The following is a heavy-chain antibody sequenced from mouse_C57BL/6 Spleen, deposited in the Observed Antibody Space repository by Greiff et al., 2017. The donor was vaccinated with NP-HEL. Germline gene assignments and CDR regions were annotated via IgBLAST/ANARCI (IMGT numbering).Heavy chain of an antibody. CDR2: IDPSDSYT. V-gene: IGHV1-50*01. D-gene: IGHD3-2*02. CDR3: ARREAQAPAWFAY. CDR1: GYTFTSYW. J-gene: IGHJ3*01. Sequence: QVQLQQPGAELVKPGASVKLSCKASGYTFTSYWMQWVKQRPGQGLEWIGEIDPSDSYTNYNQKFKGKATLTVDTSSSTAYMQLSSLTSEDSAVYYCARREAQAPAWFAYWGQGTLVTVSA.